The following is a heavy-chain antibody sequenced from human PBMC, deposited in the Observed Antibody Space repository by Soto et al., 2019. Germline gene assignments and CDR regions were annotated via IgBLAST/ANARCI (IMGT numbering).Heavy chain of an antibody. Sequence: PGGSLRLSCVTYGLTFTDYWMSWVRQAPGKGLEWVANIKKDESEKNYLDSVKGRFTISRDNAKNSLYLQMNSLRAEDTAVYYCAGDRFRVTYYLRGLTYLFEEWGQGAPVTVSS. CDR1: GLTFTDYW. CDR2: IKKDESEK. J-gene: IGHJ4*02. D-gene: IGHD1-26*01. CDR3: AGDRFRVTYYLRGLTYLFEE. V-gene: IGHV3-7*03.